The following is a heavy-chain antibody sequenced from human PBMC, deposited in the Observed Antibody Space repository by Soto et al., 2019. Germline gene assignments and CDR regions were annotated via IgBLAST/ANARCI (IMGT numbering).Heavy chain of an antibody. V-gene: IGHV3-33*01. D-gene: IGHD3-3*01. CDR1: GFTFSSYG. J-gene: IGHJ6*02. CDR3: ARGNDFSYYYYYYGMDV. CDR2: IWYDGSNK. Sequence: PGGSLRLSCAASGFTFSSYGMHWFRQAPGKGLEWVAVIWYDGSNKYYADSVKGRFTISRDNSKNTLYLQMNSLGAEDTAVYYCARGNDFSYYYYYYGMDVWGQGTTVTVSS.